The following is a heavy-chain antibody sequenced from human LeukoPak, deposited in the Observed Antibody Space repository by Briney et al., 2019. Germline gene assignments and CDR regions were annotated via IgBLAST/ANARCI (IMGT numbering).Heavy chain of an antibody. Sequence: SETLSLTCTVSGGSISSYYWSWIRQPPGKGLEWIGYIYYSGSTNYNPSLKSRVTISVDTSKNQFSLKLSSVTAADTAVYYCARYNWNEAHYYYGMDVWGQGTTVTVSS. CDR2: IYYSGST. CDR3: ARYNWNEAHYYYGMDV. CDR1: GGSISSYY. D-gene: IGHD1-1*01. V-gene: IGHV4-59*08. J-gene: IGHJ6*02.